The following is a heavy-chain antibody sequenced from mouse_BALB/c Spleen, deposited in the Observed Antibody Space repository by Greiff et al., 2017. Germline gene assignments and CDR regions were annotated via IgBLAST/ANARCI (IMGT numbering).Heavy chain of an antibody. V-gene: IGHV5-6-5*01. Sequence: EVKVVESGGGLVKPGGSLKLSCAASGFTFSSYAMSWVRQTPEKRLEWVASISSGGSTYYPDSVKGRFTISRDNARNILYLQMSSLRSEDTAMYYCARRLRDYYAMDYWGQGTSVTVSS. CDR2: ISSGGST. CDR1: GFTFSSYA. D-gene: IGHD1-2*01. CDR3: ARRLRDYYAMDY. J-gene: IGHJ4*01.